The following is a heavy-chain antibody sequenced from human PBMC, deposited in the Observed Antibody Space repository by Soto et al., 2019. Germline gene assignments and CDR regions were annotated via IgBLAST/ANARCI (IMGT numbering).Heavy chain of an antibody. CDR2: LNQDGSLK. Sequence: GGSLRLSCAASGFTFRNYWMTWVRQAPGKGLEFVANLNQDGSLKYYVDSVKGRFTVSRDNAKNSLYLQINSLRAEDTAVYYCARDVAHSTSDKWRQGTLVTVPS. J-gene: IGHJ4*02. D-gene: IGHD6-13*01. V-gene: IGHV3-7*01. CDR3: ARDVAHSTSDK. CDR1: GFTFRNYW.